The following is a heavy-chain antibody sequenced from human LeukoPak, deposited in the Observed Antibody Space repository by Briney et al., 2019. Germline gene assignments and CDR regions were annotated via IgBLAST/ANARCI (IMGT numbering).Heavy chain of an antibody. D-gene: IGHD2-21*01. Sequence: PGGSLRLSCAASGFTVSSNYMSWVRQAPGKGLEWVSSISSSSSYIYYADSVKGRFTTSRDNAKNSLYLQMNSLRAEDTAVYYCARVLAHCGGDCSFLSFDYWGQGTLVTVSS. V-gene: IGHV3-21*01. CDR3: ARVLAHCGGDCSFLSFDY. CDR2: ISSSSSYI. CDR1: GFTVSSNY. J-gene: IGHJ4*02.